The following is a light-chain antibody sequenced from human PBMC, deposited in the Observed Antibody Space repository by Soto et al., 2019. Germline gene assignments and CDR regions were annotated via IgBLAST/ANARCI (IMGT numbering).Light chain of an antibody. CDR2: EVN. CDR1: SSDVGGYNY. V-gene: IGLV2-8*01. J-gene: IGLJ2*01. CDR3: TSYAGSNNFVV. Sequence: QSALTQPPSASGSPGQSVTISCTGTSSDVGGYNYVSWYQQHLGKAPKLMIYEVNKRPSGVPDRFSGSKSGNTASLTVSGLQAEDEADYYCTSYAGSNNFVVFGGGTKLTVL.